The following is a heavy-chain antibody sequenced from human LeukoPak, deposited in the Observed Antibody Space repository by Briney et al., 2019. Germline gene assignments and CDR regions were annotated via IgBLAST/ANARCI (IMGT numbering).Heavy chain of an antibody. CDR1: GFTFSRYS. D-gene: IGHD3-10*01. V-gene: IGHV3-21*01. J-gene: IGHJ4*02. CDR2: ISISSNYI. Sequence: PGGSLRLSCAASGFTFSRYSMNWVRQAPGKGLEWVSSISISSNYIYYADSVKGRFTISRDNAKNSLYLQVNSLRAEDTAVYYCASSGSGSDFPFLLNFWGQGTLVTVSS. CDR3: ASSGSGSDFPFLLNF.